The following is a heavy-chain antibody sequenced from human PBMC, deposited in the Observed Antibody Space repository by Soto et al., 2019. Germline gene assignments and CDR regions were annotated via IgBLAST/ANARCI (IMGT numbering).Heavy chain of an antibody. CDR3: ATRITVFGLLIPPFDP. D-gene: IGHD3-3*01. J-gene: IGHJ5*02. V-gene: IGHV4-34*01. Sequence: XTLSLPCAVYGGSFNGYYWNWIRQPPGKGMEWIGEINHTGGTHYNPSLKSRVTMSVETSKNKFSLRLSSVNAAETAIYYCATRITVFGLLIPPFDPWGQGTQGTVSS. CDR1: GGSFNGYY. CDR2: INHTGGT.